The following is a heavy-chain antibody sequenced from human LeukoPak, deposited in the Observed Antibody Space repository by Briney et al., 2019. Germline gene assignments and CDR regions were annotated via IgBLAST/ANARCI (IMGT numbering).Heavy chain of an antibody. Sequence: GGSLRLSCAASGFAFSSYSMNWVRQAPGKGLEWVSSISSSSSYIYYADSVKGRFTISRDNAKNSLYLQMNSLRAEDTAVYYCARDQVSGSSSDYYYYMDVWGKGTTVTVSS. CDR2: ISSSSSYI. V-gene: IGHV3-21*01. CDR1: GFAFSSYS. J-gene: IGHJ6*03. D-gene: IGHD3-10*01. CDR3: ARDQVSGSSSDYYYYMDV.